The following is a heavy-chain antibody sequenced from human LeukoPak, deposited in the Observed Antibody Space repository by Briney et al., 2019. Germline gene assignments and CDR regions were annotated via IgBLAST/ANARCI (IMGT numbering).Heavy chain of an antibody. CDR1: GYTFTSYG. Sequence: ASVKVSCKASGYTFTSYGISWVRQAPGQGLEWMGWISAYNGNTNYAQRLQGRVTMTTDTSTSTAYMELRSLRAEDTALYYCAKDTGYSYGHQYYFDYWGQGTLVTVSS. V-gene: IGHV1-18*01. J-gene: IGHJ4*02. CDR3: AKDTGYSYGHQYYFDY. D-gene: IGHD5-18*01. CDR2: ISAYNGNT.